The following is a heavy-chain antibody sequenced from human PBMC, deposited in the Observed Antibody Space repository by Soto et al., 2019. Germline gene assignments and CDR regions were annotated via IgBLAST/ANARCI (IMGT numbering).Heavy chain of an antibody. D-gene: IGHD3-22*01. J-gene: IGHJ3*02. CDR1: GFTFSIFS. CDR2: IDSRTTTI. Sequence: GGSLRLSCAASGFTFSIFSMNWVRQAPGKGLECVSYIDSRTTTIYYADSVKGRFTISRDNARNSLYLQMNSLRDEDTAVYYCARDRPAYYYDGAGYDRAFDIWGQGKMVTVSS. V-gene: IGHV3-48*02. CDR3: ARDRPAYYYDGAGYDRAFDI.